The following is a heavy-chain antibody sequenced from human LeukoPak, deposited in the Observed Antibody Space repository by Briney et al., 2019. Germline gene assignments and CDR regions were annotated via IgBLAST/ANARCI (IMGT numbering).Heavy chain of an antibody. CDR3: ARDQGATGTRGVTDD. Sequence: GSSVKFSCKASGGTFSSDAISWVRQAPGQGLEWMGGIIPIFGTANYAQKFQGRVTITADKSTSTAYMELSSLRSEDTAVYYCARDQGATGTRGVTDDWGKGTTVTVSS. V-gene: IGHV1-69*06. CDR1: GGTFSSDA. J-gene: IGHJ6*04. D-gene: IGHD1-1*01. CDR2: IIPIFGTA.